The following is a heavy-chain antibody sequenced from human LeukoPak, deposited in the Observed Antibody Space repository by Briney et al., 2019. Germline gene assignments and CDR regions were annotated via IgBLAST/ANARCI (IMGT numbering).Heavy chain of an antibody. CDR3: AGLINQIYDFWSGYYYYMDV. V-gene: IGHV1-8*01. CDR1: GYTFTSYD. J-gene: IGHJ6*03. D-gene: IGHD3-3*01. CDR2: MNPNSGNT. Sequence: ASVKVSCKASGYTFTSYDINWVRQATGQGLEWMGWMNPNSGNTGYAQKFQGRVTMTRNTSISTAYMELSSLRSEDTAVYYCAGLINQIYDFWSGYYYYMDVWGKGTTVTVSS.